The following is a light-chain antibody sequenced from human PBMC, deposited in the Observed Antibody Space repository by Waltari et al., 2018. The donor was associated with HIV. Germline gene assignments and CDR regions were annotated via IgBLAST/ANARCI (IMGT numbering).Light chain of an antibody. CDR2: EVN. CDR3: SSYTGSNTYV. J-gene: IGLJ1*01. Sequence: QSALTQPTSVSGSLGQSVTIPCTGTSSDVGAYNHVSWYQHHPGKVPKLLIYEVNRRPSGIANRFSGSKSGNTASLTVSGLQVEDEADYYCSSYTGSNTYVFGSGTKVTVL. V-gene: IGLV2-14*01. CDR1: SSDVGAYNH.